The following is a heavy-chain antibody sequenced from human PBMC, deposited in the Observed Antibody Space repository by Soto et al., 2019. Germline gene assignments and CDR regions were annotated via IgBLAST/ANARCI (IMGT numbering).Heavy chain of an antibody. CDR2: IYWDDDK. V-gene: IGHV2-5*02. CDR1: GFSVSTGGVG. CDR3: AHKGGRGAGMDV. J-gene: IGHJ6*02. Sequence: QITLKESGPTLVKPTQTLTLTCTFSGFSVSTGGVGVAWIRQPPGKALEWLALIYWDDDKRYSPFLQSRVTITKDTSKNQVVKTMTNIDPKDTATYYCAHKGGRGAGMDVWGQVTTVTVSS. D-gene: IGHD2-15*01.